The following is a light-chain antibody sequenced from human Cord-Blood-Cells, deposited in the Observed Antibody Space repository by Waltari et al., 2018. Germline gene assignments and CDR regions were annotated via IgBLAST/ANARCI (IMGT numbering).Light chain of an antibody. Sequence: QSALTQPPSASGSPGQSVTISCTGTSSDVGGYNYVSWYQQHPGKAPKLMIYEVSNRPSGVPDRFCGPQSGHSASLTVSGLQAEDEADYYCSSYAGSNNLGVFGGGTKLTVL. CDR3: SSYAGSNNLGV. J-gene: IGLJ3*02. CDR1: SSDVGGYNY. V-gene: IGLV2-8*01. CDR2: EVS.